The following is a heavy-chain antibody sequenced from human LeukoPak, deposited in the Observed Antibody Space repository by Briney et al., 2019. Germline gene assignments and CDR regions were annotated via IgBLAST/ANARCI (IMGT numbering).Heavy chain of an antibody. CDR1: GGSISSSNW. CDR3: ARQRYYYDSSGLSAQCYFDY. J-gene: IGHJ4*02. V-gene: IGHV4-4*02. CDR2: IYHSGST. D-gene: IGHD3-22*01. Sequence: SGTLSLTCAVSGGSISSSNWWSWVRQPPGQGLEWIGEIYHSGSTNYNPSLKSRVTISVDKSKNQFSLKLSSVTAADTAVYYCARQRYYYDSSGLSAQCYFDYWGQGTLVTVSS.